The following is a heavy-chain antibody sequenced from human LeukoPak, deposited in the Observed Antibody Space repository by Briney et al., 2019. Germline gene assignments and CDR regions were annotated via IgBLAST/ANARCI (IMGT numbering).Heavy chain of an antibody. D-gene: IGHD2-2*01. CDR1: GFTFSSYA. CDR2: ISSSSGYI. CDR3: ARGGYQPYYYMDV. V-gene: IGHV3-21*01. J-gene: IGHJ6*03. Sequence: GGSLRLSCAASGFTFSSYAMNWVRQAPGKGLEWVSSISSSSGYIFYADSVKGRFTITRDNSKNIVYLQMDSLRVDDTALYYCARGGYQPYYYMDVWGTGTTVTVSS.